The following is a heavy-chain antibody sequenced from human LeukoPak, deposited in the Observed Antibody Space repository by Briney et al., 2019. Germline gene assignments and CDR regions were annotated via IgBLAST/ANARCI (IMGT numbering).Heavy chain of an antibody. CDR2: FDPEDGET. J-gene: IGHJ5*02. CDR1: GYTLTQLS. Sequence: ASVKVSCKVSGYTLTQLSMHWVRQAPGKGLESRGGFDPEDGETIYAQKFQGRVTMTEGTSTDTAYMELSSLRSEDTAVYYCATDTYSGSYRWFDPWGQGTLVTVSS. V-gene: IGHV1-24*01. CDR3: ATDTYSGSYRWFDP. D-gene: IGHD1-26*01.